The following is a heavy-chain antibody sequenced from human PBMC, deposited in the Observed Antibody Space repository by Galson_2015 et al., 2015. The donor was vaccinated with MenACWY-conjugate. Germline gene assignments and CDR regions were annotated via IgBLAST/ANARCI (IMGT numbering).Heavy chain of an antibody. J-gene: IGHJ3*01. D-gene: IGHD2-21*01. CDR3: TRRLIANFRDAFDF. CDR2: IYPGDTYI. CDR1: GYIFSTYW. Sequence: QSGAEVKKPGESLTISCEGSGYIFSTYWIAWVRQMPGKGLEWMGMIYPGDTYIRNNPSFEGQVTMSVDKSISTAYLRSSSLKASDNAMYCCTRRLIANFRDAFDFWGQGTMVTVSS. V-gene: IGHV5-51*01.